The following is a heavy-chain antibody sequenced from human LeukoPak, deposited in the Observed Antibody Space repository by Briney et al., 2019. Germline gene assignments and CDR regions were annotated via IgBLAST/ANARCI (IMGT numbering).Heavy chain of an antibody. V-gene: IGHV4-34*01. CDR2: INHSGST. Sequence: PSETLSLTCAVYGGSFSGYYWSWIRQPPGKGLEWIGEINHSGSTNYNPSLKSRVTISVDTSKNQFSLKLSPVTAADTAVYYCARGSSSPDSFVYYYGMDVWGQGTTVTVSS. CDR3: ARGSSSPDSFVYYYGMDV. D-gene: IGHD6-13*01. J-gene: IGHJ6*02. CDR1: GGSFSGYY.